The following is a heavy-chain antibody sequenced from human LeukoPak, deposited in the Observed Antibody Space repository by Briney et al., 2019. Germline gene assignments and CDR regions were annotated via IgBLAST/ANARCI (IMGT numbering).Heavy chain of an antibody. J-gene: IGHJ4*02. V-gene: IGHV4-59*01. CDR2: IYYSGST. Sequence: SETLSLTCTVSGGSISSYYWSWIRQPPGKGLEWVGYIYYSGSTNYNPSLKSRVTISVDTSKNHFSLKLTSVTAADTAVYYCAKGSRRGDMVPLTWGQGTLVTVSS. D-gene: IGHD3-10*01. CDR3: AKGSRRGDMVPLT. CDR1: GGSISSYY.